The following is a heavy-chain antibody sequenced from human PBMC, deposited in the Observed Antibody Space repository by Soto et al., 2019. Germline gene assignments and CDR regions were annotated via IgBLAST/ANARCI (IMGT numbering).Heavy chain of an antibody. V-gene: IGHV1-18*04. J-gene: IGHJ6*02. Sequence: GASVKVSFKGSGYTFTSYGISWVRQAPGQGLEWMGWISAYNGNTNYAQKLQGRVTMTTDTSTSTAYMELRSLRSDDTAVYYCARDGMIVVVITRYYYGMDVWGQGTTVTVSS. D-gene: IGHD3-22*01. CDR2: ISAYNGNT. CDR3: ARDGMIVVVITRYYYGMDV. CDR1: GYTFTSYG.